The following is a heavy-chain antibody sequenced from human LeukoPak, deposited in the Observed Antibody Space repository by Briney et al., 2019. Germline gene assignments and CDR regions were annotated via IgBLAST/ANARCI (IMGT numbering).Heavy chain of an antibody. D-gene: IGHD6-13*01. CDR3: AKAVRGYSSSSDY. CDR1: GFTFSSYA. V-gene: IGHV3-23*01. Sequence: QPGGSLGLSCAASGFTFSSYAMSWVRQAPGKGLEWVSVVSGSGGSTYYADSVKGRFTISRDNSKNTLYLQMNSLRAEDTAVYYCAKAVRGYSSSSDYWGQGTLVTVSS. CDR2: VSGSGGST. J-gene: IGHJ4*02.